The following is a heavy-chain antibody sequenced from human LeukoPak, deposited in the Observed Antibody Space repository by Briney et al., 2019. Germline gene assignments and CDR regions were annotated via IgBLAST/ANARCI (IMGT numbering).Heavy chain of an antibody. CDR2: ISGSGGTT. Sequence: GGSLRLFCAASGFTFSSQAMSWVRQAPGRGLEWVSGISGSGGTTYYADSVKGRFTISRDTPKNTLYLQMNSLRGEDTAVYYCASWRWLQLYYFDHWGQGTLVTVSS. CDR1: GFTFSSQA. D-gene: IGHD5-24*01. J-gene: IGHJ4*02. V-gene: IGHV3-23*01. CDR3: ASWRWLQLYYFDH.